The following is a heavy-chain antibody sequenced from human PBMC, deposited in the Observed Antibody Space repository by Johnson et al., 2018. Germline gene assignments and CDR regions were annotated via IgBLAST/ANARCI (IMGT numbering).Heavy chain of an antibody. CDR2: IYPGDSDS. D-gene: IGHD3-16*01. CDR3: ARRELFTNSPYYFDY. V-gene: IGHV5-51*01. Sequence: EVQLVESGAEVKKSGESLKISCKGFGYSFPSYWVGWVRQKPGKGLEWMGMIYPGDSDSRYSPSFQGQVTISAAKATSTVYLHWNSLKASETATYYCARRELFTNSPYYFDYWGQGTLFTVSS. CDR1: GYSFPSYW. J-gene: IGHJ4*02.